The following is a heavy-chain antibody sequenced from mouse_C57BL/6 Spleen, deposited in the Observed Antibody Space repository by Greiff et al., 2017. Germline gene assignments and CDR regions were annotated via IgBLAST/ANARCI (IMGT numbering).Heavy chain of an antibody. CDR3: ARDRSKDWYFDG. CDR2: ISDGGSYT. CDR1: GFTFSSYA. Sequence: EVKLVESGGGLVKPGGSLKLSCAASGFTFSSYAMSWVRQTPEKRLEWVATISDGGSYTYYPDNVKGRFTISRDNAKNNLYLQMSHLKSEDTAMYYCARDRSKDWYFDGWGTGTTVTVSS. J-gene: IGHJ1*03. D-gene: IGHD1-1*01. V-gene: IGHV5-4*01.